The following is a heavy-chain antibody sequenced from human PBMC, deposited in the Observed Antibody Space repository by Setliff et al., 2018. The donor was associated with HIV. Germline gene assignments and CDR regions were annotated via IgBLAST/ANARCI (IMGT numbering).Heavy chain of an antibody. Sequence: SLKISCAASGFTFSSYWMHWVRQAPGKGLVWVSRINSDGSGTSYADSVKGRFTISRDNAKNTLYLQMNSLRAEDMAVYFCARGHSGYKNGMDVWGQGTTVTVSS. CDR2: INSDGSGT. D-gene: IGHD5-12*01. V-gene: IGHV3-74*01. CDR3: ARGHSGYKNGMDV. J-gene: IGHJ6*02. CDR1: GFTFSSYW.